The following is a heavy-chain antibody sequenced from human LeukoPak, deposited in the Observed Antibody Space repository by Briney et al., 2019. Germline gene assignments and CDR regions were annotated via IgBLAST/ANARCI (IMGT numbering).Heavy chain of an antibody. Sequence: SETLSLTCAVYGGSFSGYYWSWIRQPPPQGLEWIGEINHSGSTNYNPSLKSRVTISVDTSKNQFSLKLSSVTAADTAVYYCARGWSPPYYYDSSGYLASHAFDIWGQGTMVTVST. J-gene: IGHJ3*02. V-gene: IGHV4-34*01. CDR2: INHSGST. CDR1: GGSFSGYY. D-gene: IGHD3-22*01. CDR3: ARGWSPPYYYDSSGYLASHAFDI.